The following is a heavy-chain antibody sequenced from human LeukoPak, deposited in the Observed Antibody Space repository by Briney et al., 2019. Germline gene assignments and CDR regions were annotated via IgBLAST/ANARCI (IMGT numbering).Heavy chain of an antibody. CDR3: ARASKRYCSGGSCYRYWYFDL. D-gene: IGHD2-15*01. CDR1: GGSFSGYY. J-gene: IGHJ2*01. CDR2: INHSGST. Sequence: SETLSLTCAVYGGSFSGYYWSWIRQPPGKGLEWIGEINHSGSTNYNPSLKSRVTISVDTSKNQFSLKLSSVTAADTAVYYCARASKRYCSGGSCYRYWYFDLWGRGTLVTVSS. V-gene: IGHV4-34*01.